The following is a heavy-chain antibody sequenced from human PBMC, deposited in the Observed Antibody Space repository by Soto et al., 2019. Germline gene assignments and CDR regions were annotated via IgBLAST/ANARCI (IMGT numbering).Heavy chain of an antibody. CDR2: ISGSGRNT. J-gene: IGHJ4*02. CDR3: AKNRLSDSPSAIDS. V-gene: IGHV3-23*01. Sequence: PGGSLRLSCATSGFTFSSNGMSWVRQAPGKGLDWVSGISGSGRNTYYADSVKGRFTISRDNSKNTLFLQMNSLRVEDTAVYYCAKNRLSDSPSAIDSWGQGTLVTSPQ. D-gene: IGHD6-13*01. CDR1: GFTFSSNG.